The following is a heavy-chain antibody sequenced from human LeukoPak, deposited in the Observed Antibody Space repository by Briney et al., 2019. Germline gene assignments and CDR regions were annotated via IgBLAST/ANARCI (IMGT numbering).Heavy chain of an antibody. V-gene: IGHV4-4*07. CDR2: IYPSGST. CDR3: ARENSGSYREFDY. D-gene: IGHD1-26*01. CDR1: GGSISSYY. Sequence: ASETLSLTCTVSGGSISSYYWTWIRQPAGKGLEWIGRIYPSGSTNHNPSLKSRVTMSVDTSKNQFSLKLSSVTAADTAVYYCARENSGSYREFDYWGQGTLVTVSP. J-gene: IGHJ4*02.